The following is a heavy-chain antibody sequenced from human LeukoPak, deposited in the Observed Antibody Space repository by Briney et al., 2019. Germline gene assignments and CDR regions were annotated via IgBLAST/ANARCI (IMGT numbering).Heavy chain of an antibody. V-gene: IGHV1-2*02. D-gene: IGHD1-26*01. J-gene: IGHJ3*02. Sequence: ASVKVSCKASGYTFTGYYMHWVRQAPGQGLEWMGWINPNSGGTKYAQKFQGRVTMTRDTSISTAYMELSRLRSDDTAVYYCASGSYARDAFDIWGQGTMVTVSS. CDR2: INPNSGGT. CDR1: GYTFTGYY. CDR3: ASGSYARDAFDI.